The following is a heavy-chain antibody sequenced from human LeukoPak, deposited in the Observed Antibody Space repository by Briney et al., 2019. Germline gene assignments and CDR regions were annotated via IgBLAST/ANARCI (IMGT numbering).Heavy chain of an antibody. CDR1: GYTFTGYY. V-gene: IGHV1-2*02. Sequence: GASVKVSCKASGYTFTGYYMHWVRQAPGQGLEWMGWINPNSGGTNNAQKFQGRVTMTRDTSISTAYMELSRLRSDDTAVYYCARDVKIVGATGKTEGYWGQGTLVTVSS. CDR2: INPNSGGT. D-gene: IGHD1-26*01. CDR3: ARDVKIVGATGKTEGY. J-gene: IGHJ4*02.